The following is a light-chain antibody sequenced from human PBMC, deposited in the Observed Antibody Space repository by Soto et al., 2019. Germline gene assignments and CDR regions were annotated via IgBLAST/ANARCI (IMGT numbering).Light chain of an antibody. CDR1: QSISYW. J-gene: IGKJ5*01. Sequence: IQMTQSPSTLSASVGDRVTITCRASQSISYWLAWYQQKPGKAPTLLIYDASTLESGVPSRFSGSGFGTDFTLTISSLEPEDFAVYYCQQRSNWPPFTFGQGTRLAIK. CDR2: DAS. CDR3: QQRSNWPPFT. V-gene: IGKV1-5*01.